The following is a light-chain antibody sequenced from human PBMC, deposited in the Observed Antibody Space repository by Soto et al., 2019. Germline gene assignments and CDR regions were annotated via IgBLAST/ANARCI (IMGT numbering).Light chain of an antibody. Sequence: QSVLTQPPSVSGAPGQRVTISCTGSSSNIGAGYDVHWYQQLPGRAPKLLIYGNTNRPSGVPDRFSGSKSGTXXXXAITGLXXEDXAXYYCLSFDSSLXVVF. CDR1: SSNIGAGYD. J-gene: IGLJ2*01. CDR3: LSFDSSLXVV. V-gene: IGLV1-40*01. CDR2: GNT.